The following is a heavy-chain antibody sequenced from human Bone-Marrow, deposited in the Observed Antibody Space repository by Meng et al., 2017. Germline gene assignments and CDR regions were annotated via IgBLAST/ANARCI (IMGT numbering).Heavy chain of an antibody. Sequence: ESLKIPCTVSGGSISSSSYYWGWIRQPPGKGLEWIGSIYYSGSTYYNPSLKSRVTISVDTSKNQFSLKLSSVTAADTAVYYCARGGLIVDTYYFDYWGQGTLVTVSS. CDR3: ARGGLIVDTYYFDY. V-gene: IGHV4-39*07. CDR1: GGSISSSSYY. J-gene: IGHJ4*02. D-gene: IGHD1-26*01. CDR2: IYYSGST.